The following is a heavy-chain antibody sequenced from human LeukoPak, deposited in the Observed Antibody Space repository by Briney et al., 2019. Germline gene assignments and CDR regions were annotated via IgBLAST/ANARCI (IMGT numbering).Heavy chain of an antibody. CDR2: INHSGST. CDR3: ASVHRDGYGY. J-gene: IGHJ4*02. Sequence: SETLSLTCAVYGGSFSGYYWSWIRQPPGKGLEWIGEINHSGSTNYNPSLKSRATISVDTSKNQFSLKLSSVTAADTAVYYCASVHRDGYGYWGQGTLVTVSS. V-gene: IGHV4-34*01. CDR1: GGSFSGYY. D-gene: IGHD5-24*01.